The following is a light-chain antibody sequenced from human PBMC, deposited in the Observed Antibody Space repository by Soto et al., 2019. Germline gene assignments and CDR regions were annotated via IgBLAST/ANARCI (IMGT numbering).Light chain of an antibody. CDR2: YAS. V-gene: IGKV1-5*01. CDR3: QEYNGYSRT. Sequence: DIQMTQSPSPLSASVGDRVPITCRATQDISTYLAWYQQGPGKAPKLLIYYASSLASGVPSRFSGSRSGTEFTLTIISLHHDDFATYYCQEYNGYSRTFGQGTKVELK. CDR1: QDISTY. J-gene: IGKJ1*01.